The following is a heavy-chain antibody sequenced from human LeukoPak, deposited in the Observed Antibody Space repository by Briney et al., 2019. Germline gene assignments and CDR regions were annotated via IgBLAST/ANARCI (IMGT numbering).Heavy chain of an antibody. CDR1: GYSFTSYW. V-gene: IGHV5-51*01. J-gene: IGHJ3*02. CDR2: IYPGDSDT. D-gene: IGHD2-21*02. CDR3: ASTYCGGDCYGDAFDI. Sequence: GESLKISCKGSGYSFTSYWIGWVRQMPGKGLEWMGIIYPGDSDTRYSPSFQGQVTISADKSISTAYLQWSSLKASDTAMYYCASTYCGGDCYGDAFDIWGQGTMVPVSS.